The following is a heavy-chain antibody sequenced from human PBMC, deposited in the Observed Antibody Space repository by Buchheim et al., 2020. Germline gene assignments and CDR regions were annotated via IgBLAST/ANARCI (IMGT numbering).Heavy chain of an antibody. V-gene: IGHV1-2*02. CDR3: ARGPVEWVVVPAAMRVYYYYGMDV. CDR1: GYTFTGYY. J-gene: IGHJ6*02. Sequence: QVQLVQSGAEVKKPGASVKVSCKASGYTFTGYYMHWVRQAPGQGLEWMGWINPNSGGTNYAQKFQGRVTMTRDTSISPAYMELSRLRSDDTAVYYCARGPVEWVVVPAAMRVYYYYGMDVWGQGTT. CDR2: INPNSGGT. D-gene: IGHD2-2*01.